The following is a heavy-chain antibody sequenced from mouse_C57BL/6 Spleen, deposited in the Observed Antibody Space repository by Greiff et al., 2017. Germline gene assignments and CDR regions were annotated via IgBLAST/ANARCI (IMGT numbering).Heavy chain of an antibody. J-gene: IGHJ2*01. Sequence: VQLQQPGAELVKPGASVKLSCKASGYTFTSYWMHWVKQRPGQGLEWIGMIHPNSGSTNYNEKFKSKATLTVDKSSSTAYMQLSSLTSEDSAVYYCARRDLSPSYFDYWGQGTTLTVSS. D-gene: IGHD3-3*01. CDR2: IHPNSGST. CDR3: ARRDLSPSYFDY. CDR1: GYTFTSYW. V-gene: IGHV1-64*01.